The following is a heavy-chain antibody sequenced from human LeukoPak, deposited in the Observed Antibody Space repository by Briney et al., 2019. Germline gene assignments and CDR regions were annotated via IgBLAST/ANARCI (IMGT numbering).Heavy chain of an antibody. Sequence: SETLSLTCAVYGGSFSGYYWGWIRQPPGKGLEWIGEINHSGTINYNPSLKSRVTISIDTSKNQFSLKLSSVTAADTAVYYCARELPYSLFDYWGQGTLVTVSS. D-gene: IGHD4-11*01. CDR1: GGSFSGYY. J-gene: IGHJ4*02. CDR2: INHSGTI. V-gene: IGHV4-34*01. CDR3: ARELPYSLFDY.